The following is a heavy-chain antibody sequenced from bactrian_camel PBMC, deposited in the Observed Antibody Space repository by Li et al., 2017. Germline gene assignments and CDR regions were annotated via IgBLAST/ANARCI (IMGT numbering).Heavy chain of an antibody. CDR2: LTWDGTT. J-gene: IGHJ6*01. CDR3: AAGRWVANRCIGFAF. D-gene: IGHD1*01. V-gene: IGHV3S53*01. CDR1: GGSFGATD. Sequence: VQLVESGGGSVQDGGSLRLSCTISGGSFGATDMGWYRQAPGNECDLVSSLTWDGTTYYDDTVKGRFTISHDNTKNTVYLQMDSLKPEDTGMYYCAAGRWVANRCIGFAFWGHGTQVTVS.